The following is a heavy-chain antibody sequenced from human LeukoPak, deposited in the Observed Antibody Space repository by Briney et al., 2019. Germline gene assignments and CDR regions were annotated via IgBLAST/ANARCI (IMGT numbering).Heavy chain of an antibody. V-gene: IGHV3-30-3*01. J-gene: IGHJ4*02. CDR3: ASQDVGDGYNSGLDPFDY. CDR1: GFTFSSYA. Sequence: GGSLRLSCAASGFTFSSYAMHWVRQAPGQGLEWVAVIGYDGTNIYYADSVKGRFTISRDNSKNTLYLQMNSLRAGDTAVYYCASQDVGDGYNSGLDPFDYWGQGTLVTVSS. D-gene: IGHD5-24*01. CDR2: IGYDGTNI.